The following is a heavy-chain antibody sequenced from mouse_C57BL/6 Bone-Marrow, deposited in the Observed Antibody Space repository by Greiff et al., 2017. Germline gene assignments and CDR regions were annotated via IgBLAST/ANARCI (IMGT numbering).Heavy chain of an antibody. V-gene: IGHV1-55*01. J-gene: IGHJ2*01. Sequence: QVQLKQSGPVLVKPGASVKMSCKASGYTFTSYWITWVKQRPGQGLEWIGDIYPGSGSTNYNEKFKSKATLTVDTSSSTAYMQLSSLTSEDSAVYYCARFEFITGYWGQGTTLTVSS. CDR3: ARFEFITGY. CDR1: GYTFTSYW. D-gene: IGHD1-1*01. CDR2: IYPGSGST.